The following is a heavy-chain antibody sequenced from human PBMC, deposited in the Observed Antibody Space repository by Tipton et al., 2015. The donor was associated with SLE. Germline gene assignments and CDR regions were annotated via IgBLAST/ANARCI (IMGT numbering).Heavy chain of an antibody. Sequence: LRLSCTVSGGSISSYYWSWIRQPPGKGLEWIGYIYYSGSTNYNPSLKSRVTISVDTSKNQFSLKLSSVTAADTAVYYCARDCYGGNSACFDYWGQETLVTVSS. D-gene: IGHD4-23*01. V-gene: IGHV4-59*01. CDR3: ARDCYGGNSACFDY. CDR2: IYYSGST. CDR1: GGSISSYY. J-gene: IGHJ4*02.